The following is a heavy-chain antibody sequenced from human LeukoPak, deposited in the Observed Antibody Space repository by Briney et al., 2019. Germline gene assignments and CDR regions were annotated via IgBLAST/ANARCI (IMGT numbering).Heavy chain of an antibody. CDR2: IYYSGST. J-gene: IGHJ5*02. V-gene: IGHV4-59*01. CDR3: ARAGAAAGKNSFDP. D-gene: IGHD6-13*01. CDR1: GGSTSSYY. Sequence: SETLSRTCTVSGGSTSSYYWSWIRQPPGKGLEWIGYIYYSGSTNYNPSLKSRVTISVDTSKNQFSLKLSSVTAADTAVYYCARAGAAAGKNSFDPWGQGTLVTVSS.